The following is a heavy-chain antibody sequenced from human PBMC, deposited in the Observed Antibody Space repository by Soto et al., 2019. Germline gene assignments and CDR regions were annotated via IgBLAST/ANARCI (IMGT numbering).Heavy chain of an antibody. CDR2: IYYTGTT. J-gene: IGHJ5*02. CDR1: GGSISSGGYY. CDR3: ARVYGDYRRWFDP. Sequence: QVQLQESGPGLVKPSQTLSLTCTVSGGSISSGGYYWSWIRQHPGKGLEWIGYIYYTGTTYYNPSLKSRVTISVDTSKNQFSLELISVTAADTAVYYCARVYGDYRRWFDPWGQGTLVTVSS. V-gene: IGHV4-31*03. D-gene: IGHD4-17*01.